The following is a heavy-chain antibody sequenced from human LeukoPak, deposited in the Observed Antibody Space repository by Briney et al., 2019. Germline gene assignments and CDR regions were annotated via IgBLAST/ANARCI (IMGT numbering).Heavy chain of an antibody. Sequence: SQTLSLSCAISGDSVSSNSATWNWIRQSPSRGLEWLGRTYYRSKWYKYYAVSVKGRITINPDTSKNQFSLLLNSVTPEDTAVYYCARGPSYFQHWGQGTLVTVSS. CDR1: GDSVSSNSAT. V-gene: IGHV6-1*01. CDR3: ARGPSYFQH. CDR2: TYYRSKWYK. J-gene: IGHJ1*01.